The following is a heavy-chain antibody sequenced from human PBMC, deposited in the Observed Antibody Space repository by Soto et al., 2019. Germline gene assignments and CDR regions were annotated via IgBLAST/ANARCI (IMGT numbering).Heavy chain of an antibody. Sequence: QITLNESGPTVVRPTETLTLTCRFSGFSLTTSGVGVGWIRQSPGKAPEWLALIYWDDDKRYSASLKSRLTITKETSKNQVVLTVSYLDPTDTATYYCAHRVLRTVFGLVTTTAIYFDFWGQGTPVAVSS. CDR2: IYWDDDK. V-gene: IGHV2-5*02. CDR3: AHRVLRTVFGLVTTTAIYFDF. CDR1: GFSLTTSGVG. J-gene: IGHJ4*02. D-gene: IGHD3-3*01.